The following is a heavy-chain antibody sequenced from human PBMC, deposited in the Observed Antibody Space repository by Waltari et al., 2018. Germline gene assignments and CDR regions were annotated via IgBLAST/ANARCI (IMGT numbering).Heavy chain of an antibody. CDR2: ISSSSSTR. J-gene: IGHJ6*02. Sequence: EVQLVESGGGLVQPGGSLRLSCAASGFTFSSYSMNWVRQAPGKGLEWVSYISSSSSTRYYAESVKGRFTISRDNAKNSLYLQMNSLRAEDTAVYYCARDLAADYYYYGMDVWGQGTTVTVSS. CDR1: GFTFSSYS. CDR3: ARDLAADYYYYGMDV. V-gene: IGHV3-48*01. D-gene: IGHD6-13*01.